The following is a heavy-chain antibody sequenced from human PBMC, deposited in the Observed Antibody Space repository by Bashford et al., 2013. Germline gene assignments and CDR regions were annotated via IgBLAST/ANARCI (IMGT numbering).Heavy chain of an antibody. CDR2: LNGDSRYI. J-gene: IGHJ6*02. Sequence: WVRQAPGKGLEWVSHLNGDSRYIFYADSVKGRFTISRDNAKNSLYLHMNGLRNEDTAVYYCARDSGQGYGMDVWGQGTTVTVSS. D-gene: IGHD6-25*01. V-gene: IGHV3-21*05. CDR3: ARDSGQGYGMDV.